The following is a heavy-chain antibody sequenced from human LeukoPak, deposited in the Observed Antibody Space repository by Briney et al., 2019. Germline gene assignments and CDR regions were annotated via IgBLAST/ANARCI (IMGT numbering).Heavy chain of an antibody. CDR2: IIPILGIA. CDR1: GGTFSSYA. D-gene: IGHD5-18*01. J-gene: IGHJ4*02. CDR3: ARVHGPWIQLPLRY. Sequence: GAPVKVSCKASGGTFSSYAISWVRQAPGQGLEWMGRIIPILGIANYAQKFQGRVTITADESTSTAYMELSSLRSEDTAVYYCARVHGPWIQLPLRYWGQGTLVTVSS. V-gene: IGHV1-69*04.